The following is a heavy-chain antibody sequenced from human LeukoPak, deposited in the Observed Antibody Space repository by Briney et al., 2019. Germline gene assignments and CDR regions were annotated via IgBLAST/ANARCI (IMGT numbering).Heavy chain of an antibody. CDR1: GFTFSSYD. J-gene: IGHJ4*02. CDR2: IGTAGDT. V-gene: IGHV3-13*01. D-gene: IGHD5-18*01. Sequence: GGSLRLSCAASGFTFSSYDMHWGRQATGKGLEWVSAIGTAGDTYYPGSVKGRFTISRENAKNSLYLQMNSLRAGDTAVYYCARGLRGYSYGAESFDYWGQGTLVTVSS. CDR3: ARGLRGYSYGAESFDY.